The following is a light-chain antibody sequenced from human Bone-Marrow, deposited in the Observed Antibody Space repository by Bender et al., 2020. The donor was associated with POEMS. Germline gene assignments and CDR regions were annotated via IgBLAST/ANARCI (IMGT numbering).Light chain of an antibody. CDR1: NIGSKT. CDR3: QVWDSSRDDVV. V-gene: IGLV3-21*02. Sequence: SYVLTQPPSVSVAPGQTATITCEGNNIGSKTVHWYQQKPGRAPVLVVHDDSDRPSGIHERFSGSNSANTATLTISRVEAGDEADYYCQVWDSSRDDVVFGGGTKLTCL. CDR2: DDS. J-gene: IGLJ3*02.